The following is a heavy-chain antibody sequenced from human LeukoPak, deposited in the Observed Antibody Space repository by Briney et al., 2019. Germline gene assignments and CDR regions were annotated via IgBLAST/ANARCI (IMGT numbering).Heavy chain of an antibody. CDR1: GGSVSDYY. Sequence: SETLSLTCTVSGGSVSDYYWSWIRQSPGKGLEWIGYIYYTGTSYNPSLKSRVTISADTSKNQFSLNLSSVTAADTADCARQTGSGLFSLPGGQGTLVTVSS. V-gene: IGHV4-59*02. CDR3: ARQTGSGLFSLP. CDR2: IYYTGT. D-gene: IGHD3-10*01. J-gene: IGHJ4*02.